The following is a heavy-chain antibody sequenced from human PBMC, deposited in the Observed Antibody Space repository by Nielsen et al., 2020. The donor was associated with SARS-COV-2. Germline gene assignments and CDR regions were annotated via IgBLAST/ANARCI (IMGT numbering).Heavy chain of an antibody. CDR3: ARAPSSPQFFFRERGEAFDL. Sequence: SETPSLTCTVSGGSISSSSYYWGWIRQPPGKGLEWIGCIYYSVSTYYNPSLKSRVTISVDTSKNQFSLKLSSVTAADASVYYCARAPSSPQFFFRERGEAFDLWGQGTAVAVSS. CDR2: IYYSVST. V-gene: IGHV4-39*01. J-gene: IGHJ3*01. D-gene: IGHD5-24*01. CDR1: GGSISSSSYY.